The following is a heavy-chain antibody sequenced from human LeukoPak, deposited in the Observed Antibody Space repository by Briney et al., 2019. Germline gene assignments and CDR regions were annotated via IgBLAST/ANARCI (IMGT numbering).Heavy chain of an antibody. V-gene: IGHV4-59*01. CDR3: ARDNRLYGDYNHFDY. J-gene: IGHJ4*02. D-gene: IGHD4-17*01. CDR1: GGSISSYY. Sequence: PSETLSLTCTVSGGSISSYYWSWIRQPPGKGLEWIGYIYYSGSTNYNPSLKSRVTISVDTSKNQFSLKLSSVTAADTAVYYCARDNRLYGDYNHFDYWGQGTLVTVSS. CDR2: IYYSGST.